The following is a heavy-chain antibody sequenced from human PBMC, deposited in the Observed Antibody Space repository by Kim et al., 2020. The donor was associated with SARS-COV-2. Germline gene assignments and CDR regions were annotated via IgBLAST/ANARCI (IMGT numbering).Heavy chain of an antibody. Sequence: NYAKKFQGRVTITADESTSTAYMELSSLRSEDTAVYYCATWIRGHDAFDIWGQGTMVTVSS. CDR3: ATWIRGHDAFDI. J-gene: IGHJ3*02. V-gene: IGHV1-69*01. D-gene: IGHD5-18*01.